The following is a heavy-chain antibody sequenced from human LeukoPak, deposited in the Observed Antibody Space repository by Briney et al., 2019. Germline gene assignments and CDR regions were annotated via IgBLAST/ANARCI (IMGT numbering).Heavy chain of an antibody. D-gene: IGHD3-16*01. J-gene: IGHJ4*02. CDR3: GRAFPPLRTSSAGDL. V-gene: IGHV3-21*06. CDR1: GFTFSDYD. CDR2: ISGRSSHT. Sequence: GGSLRLSCSASGFTFSDYDMNWIRQAPGKGLEWISAISGRSSHTYYGDSVKGRFSISRDNAKNLMYLQMNGLGAEDTAVYYCGRAFPPLRTSSAGDLWGQGTLVTVSS.